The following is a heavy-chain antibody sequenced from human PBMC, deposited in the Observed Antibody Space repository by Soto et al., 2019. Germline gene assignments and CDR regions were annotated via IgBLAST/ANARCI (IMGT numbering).Heavy chain of an antibody. D-gene: IGHD1-1*01. J-gene: IGHJ4*02. CDR1: AFAFNSYS. CDR3: ARDLAAGPGTFAS. V-gene: IGHV3-21*06. Sequence: EVQLVESGGGLVKPGGSLRLSCTASAFAFNSYSMNWVRQAPAKGLEWVSSISSSSRYTYYSDSVKGRFTVSRHNAKNSLSLQMNSPRAGATAVYYSARDLAAGPGTFASWGQGTVVTVSS. CDR2: ISSSSRYT.